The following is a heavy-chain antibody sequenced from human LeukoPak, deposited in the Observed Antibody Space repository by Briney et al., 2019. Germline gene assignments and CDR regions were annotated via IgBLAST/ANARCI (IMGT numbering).Heavy chain of an antibody. Sequence: PGGSLRLSCAASGFTFSSYAMSWVRQAPGEVLEWVSAISGSGGSTYYADSVKGRFTISRDNSKTTLYLQMNSLRAEDTAVYYCAKGSYGSGSYYSHFDYWGQGTLVTVSS. CDR3: AKGSYGSGSYYSHFDY. J-gene: IGHJ4*02. V-gene: IGHV3-23*01. CDR2: ISGSGGST. D-gene: IGHD3-10*01. CDR1: GFTFSSYA.